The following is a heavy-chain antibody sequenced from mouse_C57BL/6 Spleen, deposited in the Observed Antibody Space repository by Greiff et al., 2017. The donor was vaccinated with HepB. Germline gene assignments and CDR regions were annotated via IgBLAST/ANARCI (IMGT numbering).Heavy chain of an antibody. Sequence: EVQLQQSGAELVKPGASVKLSCTASGFTIKDYYMHWVKQRAEQGLEWIGKIDPEDGETKYAPKFKGKATITADTSSNTAYLQLSSLTSEDTAVYYGASSLGDFDYWGQGTTLTVSS. V-gene: IGHV14-2*01. CDR3: ASSLGDFDY. J-gene: IGHJ2*01. CDR2: IDPEDGET. CDR1: GFTIKDYY.